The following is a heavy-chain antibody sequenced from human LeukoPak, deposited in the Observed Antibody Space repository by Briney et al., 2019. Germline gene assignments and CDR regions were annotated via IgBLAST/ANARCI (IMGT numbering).Heavy chain of an antibody. CDR2: IRQDGNEK. Sequence: GGSLRLSCAASGFTFIGYWMSWVRQAPGKGLEWVANIRQDGNEKSSVDSVKGRFTISRDNAENSVYLQMNSLRAEDTAVYYCAREGVGGMDVWGKGTTVTVSS. J-gene: IGHJ6*03. CDR1: GFTFIGYW. CDR3: AREGVGGMDV. V-gene: IGHV3-7*01. D-gene: IGHD3-16*01.